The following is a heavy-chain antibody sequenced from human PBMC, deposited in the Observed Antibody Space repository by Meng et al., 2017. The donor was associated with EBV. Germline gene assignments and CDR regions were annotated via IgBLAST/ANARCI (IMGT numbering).Heavy chain of an antibody. V-gene: IGHV3-30*18. CDR3: AKDLSGRFDP. D-gene: IGHD1-14*01. CDR2: IPSDASHNK. J-gene: IGHJ5*02. Sequence: QEHLVGAGGGVAQPGRSLRLSCAASGFTFSNYGFHWVRQAPGKGPEWVAIIPSDASHNKYYADSVKGRFTISRDNSKNTLYLQMNSLRTEDTAVYYCAKDLSGRFDPWGQGTLVTVSS. CDR1: GFTFSNYG.